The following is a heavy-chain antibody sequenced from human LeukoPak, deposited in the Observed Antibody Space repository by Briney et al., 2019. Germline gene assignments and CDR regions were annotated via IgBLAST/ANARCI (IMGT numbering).Heavy chain of an antibody. CDR2: IYYSGST. CDR3: ARRGWLRSSRVFDY. V-gene: IGHV4-61*05. Sequence: SETLSLTCTVSGGSISSSSYYWGWIRQPPGKGLEWIGYIYYSGSTNYNPSLKSRVTISVDTSKNQFSLKLSSVTAADTAVYYCARRGWLRSSRVFDYWGQGTLVTVSS. CDR1: GGSISSSSYY. D-gene: IGHD5-12*01. J-gene: IGHJ4*02.